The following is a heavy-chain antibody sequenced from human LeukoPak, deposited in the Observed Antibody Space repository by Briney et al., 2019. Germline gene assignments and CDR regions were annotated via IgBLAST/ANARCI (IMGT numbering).Heavy chain of an antibody. Sequence: SETLSLTCAVYGGSFSGYYWSWIRQPPGKGLEWIGEINHSGSTNYNPSLKSRVTISVDTSKNQFSLKLSSVTAADTAVYYCARGWRSSTSCHYLDSAYWGQGTLVTVSS. J-gene: IGHJ4*02. CDR3: ARGWRSSTSCHYLDSAY. D-gene: IGHD2-2*01. V-gene: IGHV4-34*01. CDR1: GGSFSGYY. CDR2: INHSGST.